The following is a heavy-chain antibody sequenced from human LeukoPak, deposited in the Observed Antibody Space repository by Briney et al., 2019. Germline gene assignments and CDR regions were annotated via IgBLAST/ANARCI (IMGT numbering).Heavy chain of an antibody. CDR2: IYHSGST. CDR3: ARVVRSRAFFDY. Sequence: SETLSLTCAVSGVSISSGGFSWSWIRQPPGKGLEWIGYIYHSGSTYYNPSLKSRVTISVDRSKNQFSLKLSSVPAADTAVYYCARVVRSRAFFDYWGQGTLVTVSS. V-gene: IGHV4-30-2*01. J-gene: IGHJ4*02. CDR1: GVSISSGGFS. D-gene: IGHD3-10*01.